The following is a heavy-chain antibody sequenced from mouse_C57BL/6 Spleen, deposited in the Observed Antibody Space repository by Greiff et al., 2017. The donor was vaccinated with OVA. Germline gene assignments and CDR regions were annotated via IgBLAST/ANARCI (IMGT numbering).Heavy chain of an antibody. CDR3: APLPYYAMDY. J-gene: IGHJ4*01. V-gene: IGHV1-82*01. Sequence: VQLKESGPELVKPGASVKISCKASGYAFSSSWMNWVKQRPGKGLEWIGRIYPGDGATTYNGKFQGKATLTADKSSSTAYMQLSSLTSEDSAVYFCAPLPYYAMDYWGQGTSVTVSS. CDR1: GYAFSSSW. CDR2: IYPGDGAT.